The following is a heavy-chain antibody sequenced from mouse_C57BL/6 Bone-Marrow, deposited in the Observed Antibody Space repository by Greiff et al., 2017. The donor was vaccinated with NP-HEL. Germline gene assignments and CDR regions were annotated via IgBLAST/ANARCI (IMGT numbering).Heavy chain of an antibody. V-gene: IGHV5-16*01. CDR3: ARDVVGGYFDY. Sequence: EVQLVESEGGLVQPGSSMKLSCTASGFTFSDYYMAWVRQVPEKGLEWVANINYDGSSTYYLDSLKSRFIISRDNAKNILYLQMSSLKSEDTATYYCARDVVGGYFDYWGQGTTLTVSS. CDR2: INYDGSST. D-gene: IGHD1-1*01. CDR1: GFTFSDYY. J-gene: IGHJ2*01.